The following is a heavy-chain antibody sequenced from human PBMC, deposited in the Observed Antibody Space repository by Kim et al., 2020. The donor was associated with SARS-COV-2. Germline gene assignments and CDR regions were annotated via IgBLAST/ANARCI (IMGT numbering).Heavy chain of an antibody. J-gene: IGHJ4*02. CDR3: ARGRRNKNPHLYCSGGSCYPDRRFYFDY. D-gene: IGHD2-15*01. CDR2: INHSGST. Sequence: SETLSLTCAVYGGSFSGYYWSWIRQPPGKGLEWIGEINHSGSTNYNPSLKSRVTISVDTSKNQFSLKLSSVTAADTAVYYCARGRRNKNPHLYCSGGSCYPDRRFYFDYWGQGTLVTVSS. V-gene: IGHV4-34*01. CDR1: GGSFSGYY.